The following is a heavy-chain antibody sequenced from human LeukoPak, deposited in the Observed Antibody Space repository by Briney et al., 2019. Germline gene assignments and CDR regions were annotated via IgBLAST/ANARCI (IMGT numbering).Heavy chain of an antibody. D-gene: IGHD6-13*01. Sequence: GGSLRLSCAASGFTFSSYAMSWVRQAPGKGLEWVSAISGSGGSTYYADSVKGRFTISRDNSKNTLYLQMNSPRAEDTAVYYCARNPSSIAAAGLNFDYWGQGTLVTVSS. J-gene: IGHJ4*02. CDR2: ISGSGGST. CDR1: GFTFSSYA. CDR3: ARNPSSIAAAGLNFDY. V-gene: IGHV3-23*01.